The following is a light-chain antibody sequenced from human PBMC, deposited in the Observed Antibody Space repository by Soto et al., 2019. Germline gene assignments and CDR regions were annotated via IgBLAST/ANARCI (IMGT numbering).Light chain of an antibody. CDR1: QSVRGSY. J-gene: IGKJ1*01. CDR3: QQYGRSST. Sequence: EMVLTQSPGTLSLSPGERATLSCRASQSVRGSYLAWYQQKPGQAPRLLIFGAASRATGIPDRFSGRGSGTDFTLTISRLEPEDFAVYYCQQYGRSSTFGQGTKVEIK. V-gene: IGKV3-20*01. CDR2: GAA.